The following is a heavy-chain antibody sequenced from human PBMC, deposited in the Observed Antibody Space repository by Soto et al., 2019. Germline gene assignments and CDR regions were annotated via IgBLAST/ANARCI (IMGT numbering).Heavy chain of an antibody. CDR1: RGSISSGGYY. Sequence: SETLSLTCTVSRGSISSGGYYWSWIRQHPGKGLEWIGYIYYSGSTYYNPSLKSRVTISVDTSKNQFSLKLSSVTAADTAVYYCARFYCSSTSCYANWFDPWGQGTLVTVSS. CDR2: IYYSGST. J-gene: IGHJ5*02. CDR3: ARFYCSSTSCYANWFDP. D-gene: IGHD2-2*01. V-gene: IGHV4-31*03.